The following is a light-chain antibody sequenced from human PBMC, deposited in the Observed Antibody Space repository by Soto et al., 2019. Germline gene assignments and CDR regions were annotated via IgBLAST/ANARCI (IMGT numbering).Light chain of an antibody. CDR3: QEGNSFPPT. CDR1: EGISDY. CDR2: AAS. J-gene: IGKJ4*01. Sequence: DIQMTQSPYSVSASVGDSVTLTCRASEGISDYLAWYQKRPGTPPKLLIYAASVLQSGVPSRFRGSGSGTDCTLTISTLQPEDVATYYCQEGNSFPPTFGGGTKVDIK. V-gene: IGKV1-27*01.